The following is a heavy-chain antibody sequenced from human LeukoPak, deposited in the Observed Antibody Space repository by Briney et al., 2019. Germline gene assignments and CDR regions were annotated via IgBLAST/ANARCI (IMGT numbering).Heavy chain of an antibody. Sequence: GGSLRLSCAASGFTFNNYAMSWVRQAPGKGLEWVSTVNLRGDSTYYADSVKGRFTISRDNSKNTLYLQMNSLRAEDTAVYYCARTYYYDSSGHHNYWGQGTLVTVSS. V-gene: IGHV3-23*01. J-gene: IGHJ4*02. D-gene: IGHD3-22*01. CDR2: VNLRGDST. CDR3: ARTYYYDSSGHHNY. CDR1: GFTFNNYA.